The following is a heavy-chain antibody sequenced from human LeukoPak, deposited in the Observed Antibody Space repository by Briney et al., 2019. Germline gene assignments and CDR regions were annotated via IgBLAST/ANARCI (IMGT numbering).Heavy chain of an antibody. D-gene: IGHD6-19*01. Sequence: GGSLRLSCAVSGFTVSSNYMSWVRQAPGKGLEWVSVIYNGGTTYYADSVKGRFTISRDDSKNTLFLQMSSLRVEDTAVYYCARFRSGWYMDYWGQGTLVTVSS. CDR2: IYNGGTT. CDR1: GFTVSSNY. J-gene: IGHJ4*02. V-gene: IGHV3-66*01. CDR3: ARFRSGWYMDY.